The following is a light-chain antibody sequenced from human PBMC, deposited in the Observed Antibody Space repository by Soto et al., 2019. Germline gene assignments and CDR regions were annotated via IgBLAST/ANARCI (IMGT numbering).Light chain of an antibody. V-gene: IGKV1-9*01. CDR2: AAS. J-gene: IGKJ1*01. Sequence: DIQLTQSPSFLSASVGDRVTITCRASQGISSYLAWYQQKPGKAPKLLIYAASTLQSGVPSRFSGSGSGTEFTHTISSLQPEDFATYYCQQLNRYFWTFGQGTKVEIK. CDR1: QGISSY. CDR3: QQLNRYFWT.